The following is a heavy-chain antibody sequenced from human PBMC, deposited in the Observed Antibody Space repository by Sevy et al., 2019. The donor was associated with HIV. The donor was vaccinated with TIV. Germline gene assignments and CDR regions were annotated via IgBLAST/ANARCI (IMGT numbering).Heavy chain of an antibody. CDR1: GFAFSSSW. CDR2: IKNDGSST. Sequence: GGSLRLSCAASGFAFSSSWMTWVRQAPGKGLVWVSQIKNDGSSTTYADSVKGRFTISRDNAKNTLYLQMNSLRAEDTAVYYCAREGVDFWSGPVDFYYGMDVWGQGATVTVSS. CDR3: AREGVDFWSGPVDFYYGMDV. D-gene: IGHD3-3*01. J-gene: IGHJ6*02. V-gene: IGHV3-74*01.